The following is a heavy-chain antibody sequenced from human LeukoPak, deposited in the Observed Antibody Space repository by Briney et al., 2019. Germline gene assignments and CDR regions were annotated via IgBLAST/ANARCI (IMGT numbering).Heavy chain of an antibody. CDR3: ARSVDYAVKD. J-gene: IGHJ4*02. CDR2: IYSGGST. V-gene: IGHV3-53*01. D-gene: IGHD4-17*01. CDR1: AFTVSNNH. Sequence: PGGSLRLSCAASAFTVSNNHMTWVRQAPGKGLEWVSVIYSGGSTYYADSVKGRFTISRDDSKNTLYLQMNSLRAEYTAVYYCARSVDYAVKDWGQGTLVTVSS.